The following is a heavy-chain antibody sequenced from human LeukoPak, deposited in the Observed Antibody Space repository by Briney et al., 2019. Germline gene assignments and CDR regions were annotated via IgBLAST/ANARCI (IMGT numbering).Heavy chain of an antibody. V-gene: IGHV3-30*03. CDR3: ATTYDSSGYFDY. CDR1: GFTFSSYG. D-gene: IGHD3-22*01. Sequence: GGSLRLSCAASGFTFSSYGMHWVRQAPGKGLEWVAVISYDGSNKYYADSVKGRFTISRDNSKNTLYLQMNSLRAEDTAVYYCATTYDSSGYFDYWGQGTLVTVSS. CDR2: ISYDGSNK. J-gene: IGHJ4*02.